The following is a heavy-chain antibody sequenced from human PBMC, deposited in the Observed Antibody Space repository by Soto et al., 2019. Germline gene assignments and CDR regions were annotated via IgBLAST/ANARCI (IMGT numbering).Heavy chain of an antibody. D-gene: IGHD3-22*01. CDR2: INPNSGGT. J-gene: IGHJ4*02. V-gene: IGHV1-2*02. Sequence: ASVKVSCKASGYTFTGYYMHWVRQAPGQGLEWMGWINPNSGGTNYAQKFQGRVTMTRDTSISTAYMELSRLRSDDPAVYYCARSRVMNAYYYDSSGLPIGYWGQGTLVTVSS. CDR1: GYTFTGYY. CDR3: ARSRVMNAYYYDSSGLPIGY.